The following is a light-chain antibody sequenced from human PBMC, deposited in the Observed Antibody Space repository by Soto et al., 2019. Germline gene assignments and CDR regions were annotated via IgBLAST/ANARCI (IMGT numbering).Light chain of an antibody. J-gene: IGKJ1*01. CDR3: QQYSNWPPWT. CDR2: GAS. CDR1: QSVSSN. V-gene: IGKV3-15*01. Sequence: EIVMTPSPATLSVSPGERSTLSCRASQSVSSNLAWYPQRPGQAPRLLIYGASTRATGIPDRFSGSESGTEVTLTISSLQSEDFAVYFCQQYSNWPPWTFGQGTKVDIK.